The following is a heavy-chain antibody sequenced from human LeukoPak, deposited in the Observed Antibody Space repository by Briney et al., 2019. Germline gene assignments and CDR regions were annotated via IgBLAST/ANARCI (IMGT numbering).Heavy chain of an antibody. V-gene: IGHV1-18*01. Sequence: ASVKVSCKASGYSFTSPGFTWVRQAPGQGLEWMGWTSAYTGNTNYAQKLQGRVTMTTVTSTTTAYMELRSLISDDTAVYYCARIYFGSGSFAFDIWGQGTMVTVSS. J-gene: IGHJ3*02. CDR2: TSAYTGNT. CDR3: ARIYFGSGSFAFDI. D-gene: IGHD3-10*01. CDR1: GYSFTSPG.